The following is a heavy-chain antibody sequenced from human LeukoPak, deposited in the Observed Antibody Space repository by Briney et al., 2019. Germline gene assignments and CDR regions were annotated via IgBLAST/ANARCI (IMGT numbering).Heavy chain of an antibody. D-gene: IGHD4-11*01. J-gene: IGHJ4*02. V-gene: IGHV3-64*01. CDR1: GFTFSTYW. CDR3: ATLDYSNGFDY. CDR2: ISSNGGST. Sequence: GGSLRLSCAASGFTFSTYWMSWVRQAPGKGLEYVSAISSNGGSTYYANSVKGRFTISRDNSKNTLYLQMGSLRAEDMAVYYCATLDYSNGFDYWGQGTLVTVSS.